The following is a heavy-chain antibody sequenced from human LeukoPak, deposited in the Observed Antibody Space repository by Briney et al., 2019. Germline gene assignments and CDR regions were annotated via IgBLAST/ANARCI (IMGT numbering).Heavy chain of an antibody. J-gene: IGHJ4*02. CDR3: ARFPRYYYDSSGYYRHSHFDY. CDR1: GGTFSSYA. D-gene: IGHD3-22*01. Sequence: ASVKVSCKASGGTFSSYAISWVRQAPGQGLEWMGGIIPIFGTANYAQKFQGRVTITADKSTSTAYMELRSLRSDDTAVYYCARFPRYYYDSSGYYRHSHFDYWGQGTLVTVSS. CDR2: IIPIFGTA. V-gene: IGHV1-69*06.